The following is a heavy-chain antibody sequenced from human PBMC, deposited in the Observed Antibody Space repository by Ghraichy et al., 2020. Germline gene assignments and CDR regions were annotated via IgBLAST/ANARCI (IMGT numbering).Heavy chain of an antibody. J-gene: IGHJ6*02. CDR3: ARGIAAAGRYYYGMDV. Sequence: LSLTCAASGFTFSSCNMNWVRQAPGKGLEWVSSISSGSSYIYYADSVKGRFTISRDNAKNSLYLQINSLRDEDTAVYYCARGIAAAGRYYYGMDVWGQGTTVTVSS. V-gene: IGHV3-21*01. D-gene: IGHD6-13*01. CDR1: GFTFSSCN. CDR2: ISSGSSYI.